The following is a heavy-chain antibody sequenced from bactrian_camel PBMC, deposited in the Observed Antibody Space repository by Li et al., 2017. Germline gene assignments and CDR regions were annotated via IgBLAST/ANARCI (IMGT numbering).Heavy chain of an antibody. Sequence: HVQLVESGGSSVQVGGSLRLSCTASGFTFEGAEIRWYRQAPGSECELVSHIRGDGVIDYVDSVKGRFTMSQENPKNTVYLHMTNLKREDTAVYYCAAEPGLQVVNNRKMYVRAENFRYWGQGTQVTVS. D-gene: IGHD5*01. CDR1: GFTFEGAE. V-gene: IGHV3S55*01. CDR3: AAEPGLQVVNNRKMYVRAENFRY. J-gene: IGHJ6*01. CDR2: IRGDGVI.